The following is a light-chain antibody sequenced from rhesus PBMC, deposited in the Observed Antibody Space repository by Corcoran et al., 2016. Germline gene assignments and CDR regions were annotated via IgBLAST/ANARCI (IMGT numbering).Light chain of an antibody. CDR2: EAS. V-gene: IGKV1-25*01. CDR3: QQYHSIPLT. CDR1: QGITND. Sequence: DIQMTQSPSSLSASVGDRVTITCRASQGITNDLAWYQQKPGETPKLLIYEASGLQSGFPFRFSGSGSGTDFTLPISSLQSEDFATYYCQQYHSIPLTFGGGTKVEIK. J-gene: IGKJ4*01.